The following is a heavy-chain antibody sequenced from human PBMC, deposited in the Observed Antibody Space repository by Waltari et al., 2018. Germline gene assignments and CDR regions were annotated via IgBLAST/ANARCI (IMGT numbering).Heavy chain of an antibody. V-gene: IGHV4-61*02. D-gene: IGHD1-26*01. CDR2: IYTSGIT. CDR1: GGSISSGSYY. Sequence: QVQLQESGPGLVKPSQTLSLTCTVSGGSISSGSYYWSWIRPPAGKGMEWIGRIYTSGITHYNPALKGRVTISVDTSKNQFSLKLSSVTAADTAVYYCVSSVGGYYYYYMDVWGKGTTVTVSS. J-gene: IGHJ6*03. CDR3: VSSVGGYYYYYMDV.